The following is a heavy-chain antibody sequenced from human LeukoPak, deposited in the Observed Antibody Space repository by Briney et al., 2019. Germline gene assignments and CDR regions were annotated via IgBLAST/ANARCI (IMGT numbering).Heavy chain of an antibody. CDR2: ISYDGSNK. J-gene: IGHJ5*02. CDR1: GFTFSSYA. Sequence: PGRSLRLSCAASGFTFSSYAMHWVRQAPGKGLEWVAVISYDGSNKYYADSVKGRFTISRDNSKNTLYLQMNSLRAEDTAVYYCARELKYSSSWYINWFDPWGQGTLVTVSS. V-gene: IGHV3-30*04. D-gene: IGHD6-13*01. CDR3: ARELKYSSSWYINWFDP.